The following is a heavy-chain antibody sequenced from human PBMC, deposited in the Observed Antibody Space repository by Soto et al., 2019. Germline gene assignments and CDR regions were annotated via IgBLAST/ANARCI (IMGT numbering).Heavy chain of an antibody. V-gene: IGHV3-73*01. J-gene: IGHJ4*02. CDR1: GFSFSGSA. D-gene: IGHD6-6*01. CDR3: TRGASDSSPYFLGY. Sequence: EVQLVESGGGLVQSGGSLKLSCAASGFSFSGSAVHWVRQASGKGLEWVGRIRSKANSYATTYAESVKGRLTMSRGDSKNTAYMQLNSLKTEHTAVYYCTRGASDSSPYFLGYLGPGLLVTVSS. CDR2: IRSKANSYAT.